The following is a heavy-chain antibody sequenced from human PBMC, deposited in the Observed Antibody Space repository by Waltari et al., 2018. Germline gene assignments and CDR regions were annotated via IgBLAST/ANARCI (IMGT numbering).Heavy chain of an antibody. CDR2: IYPGVSDT. D-gene: IGHD3-10*01. Sequence: EVQLVQSGAEVKKPGESLKISCKGSGYSFTSYWIGWVRQMPGKGLEWMGIIYPGVSDTRYSPSFQGQVTSSADKSISTAYLQWSSLKASDTAMYYCARLMYYYGSGSPGGAFDIWGQGTMVTVSS. J-gene: IGHJ3*02. CDR1: GYSFTSYW. V-gene: IGHV5-51*01. CDR3: ARLMYYYGSGSPGGAFDI.